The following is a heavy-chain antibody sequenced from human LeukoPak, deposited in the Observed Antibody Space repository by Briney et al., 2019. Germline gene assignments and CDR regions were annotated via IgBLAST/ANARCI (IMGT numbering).Heavy chain of an antibody. J-gene: IGHJ4*02. CDR3: ARAPITMVRGVIKVHFDY. CDR1: GGYLSSYY. V-gene: IGHV4-59*01. Sequence: SETLSLTCTLSGGYLSSYYLSWIRQPPGKGLEWIGYIYYSGSTNYNPSLKSRVTISVDTSKNQFSLKLSSVTAADTAVYYCARAPITMVRGVIKVHFDYWGQGTLVTVSS. CDR2: IYYSGST. D-gene: IGHD3-10*01.